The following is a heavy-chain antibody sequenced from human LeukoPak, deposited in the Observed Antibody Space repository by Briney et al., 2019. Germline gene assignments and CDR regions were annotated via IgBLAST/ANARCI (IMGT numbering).Heavy chain of an antibody. J-gene: IGHJ5*02. CDR3: ARHVIFWRSSSWYVERNWFDP. D-gene: IGHD6-13*01. Sequence: PSQTLSLTCTVSGGSISSGSYYWSWIRQPDGKGLEWIGRIYTSGSTNYNPSLKSRVTISVDTSKNQFSLKLSSVTAADTAVYYCARHVIFWRSSSWYVERNWFDPWGQGTLATVSS. CDR1: GGSISSGSYY. V-gene: IGHV4-61*02. CDR2: IYTSGST.